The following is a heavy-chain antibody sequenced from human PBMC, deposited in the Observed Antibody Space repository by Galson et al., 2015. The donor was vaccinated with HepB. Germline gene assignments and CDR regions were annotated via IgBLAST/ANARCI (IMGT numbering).Heavy chain of an antibody. J-gene: IGHJ4*02. CDR3: ARDRHNYYDSRGYSGSFDI. V-gene: IGHV3-30*03. D-gene: IGHD3-22*01. Sequence: LRLSCAASGFTFSSYGMHWVRQAPGKGLEWVAVISYDGSNKYYADSVKGRFTISRDNSKNTLYLQMNSLRAEDTAVYYCARDRHNYYDSRGYSGSFDIWGQGTLVTVSS. CDR2: ISYDGSNK. CDR1: GFTFSSYG.